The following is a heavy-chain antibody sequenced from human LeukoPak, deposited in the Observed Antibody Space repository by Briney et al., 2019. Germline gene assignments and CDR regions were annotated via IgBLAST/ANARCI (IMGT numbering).Heavy chain of an antibody. D-gene: IGHD6-19*01. CDR3: AKISGYSSGWYGSEFDP. CDR1: GYTFTGYY. Sequence: ASVKVSCKASGYTFTGYYMHWVRQAPGQGLEWMGWINPNSGGTNYAQKFQGRVTMTRDTSISTAYMEPSRLRSDDTAVYYCAKISGYSSGWYGSEFDPWGQGTLVTVSS. CDR2: INPNSGGT. V-gene: IGHV1-2*02. J-gene: IGHJ5*02.